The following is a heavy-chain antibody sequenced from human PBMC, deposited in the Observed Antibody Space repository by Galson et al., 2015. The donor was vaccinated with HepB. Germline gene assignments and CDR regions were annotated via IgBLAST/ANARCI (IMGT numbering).Heavy chain of an antibody. J-gene: IGHJ6*02. Sequence: SLRLSCAVSGLTFSYAWMSWVRQAPGKGLEWVSYISSSGSTIYYADSVKGRFTISRDNAKNSLYLQMNSLRAEDTAVYYCARGGDYLWYYGMDVWGQGTTVTVSS. CDR1: GLTFSYAW. V-gene: IGHV3-11*01. CDR2: ISSSGSTI. CDR3: ARGGDYLWYYGMDV. D-gene: IGHD4-17*01.